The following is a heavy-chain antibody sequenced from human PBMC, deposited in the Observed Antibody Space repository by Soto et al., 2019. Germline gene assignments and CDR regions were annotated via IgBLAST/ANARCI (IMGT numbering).Heavy chain of an antibody. Sequence: ASVKVSCKASGGTFSSYAISWVRQAPGQGLEWMGGIIPIFGTANYAQKFQGRVTITADESTSTAYMELSSLRSEDTAVYYCARVDIVVVVAATLHYYGMDVWGQGTTVTVSS. D-gene: IGHD2-15*01. CDR1: GGTFSSYA. CDR2: IIPIFGTA. CDR3: ARVDIVVVVAATLHYYGMDV. V-gene: IGHV1-69*13. J-gene: IGHJ6*02.